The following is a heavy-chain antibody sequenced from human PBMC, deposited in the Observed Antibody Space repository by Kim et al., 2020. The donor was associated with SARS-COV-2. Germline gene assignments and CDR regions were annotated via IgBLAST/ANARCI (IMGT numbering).Heavy chain of an antibody. CDR1: GFTFSSYT. J-gene: IGHJ3*02. CDR3: ASENNAFDI. V-gene: IGHV3-30-3*01. CDR2: TFYDGNNN. Sequence: GGSLRLSCAASGFTFSSYTMHWVRQAPGKGLEWVSLTFYDGNNNYYADSVKGRFTISRDNSKNTLYLQMNSLRAEDTAVYYCASENNAFDIWGQGTLVTVSS.